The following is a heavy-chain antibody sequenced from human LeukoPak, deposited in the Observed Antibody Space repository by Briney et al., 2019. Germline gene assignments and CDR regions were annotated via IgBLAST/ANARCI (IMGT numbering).Heavy chain of an antibody. CDR1: GGSIGSSTYY. V-gene: IGHV4-39*01. J-gene: IGHJ4*02. CDR3: ARHSGMVRGANFDY. CDR2: IYYSGSP. D-gene: IGHD3-10*01. Sequence: SETLSLTCTVSGGSIGSSTYYWGWIRQPPGQGLEWIGSIYYSGSPYYNPSLESRVTIFVDTSKNQFSLKLTSVTAADTAVYYCARHSGMVRGANFDYWGQGTLVTVSS.